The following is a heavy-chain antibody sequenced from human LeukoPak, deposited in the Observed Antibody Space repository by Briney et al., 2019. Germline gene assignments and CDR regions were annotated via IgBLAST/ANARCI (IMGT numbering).Heavy chain of an antibody. D-gene: IGHD5-24*01. CDR1: GGTFSSYT. V-gene: IGHV1-69*02. CDR2: IIPILGIA. J-gene: IGHJ4*02. CDR3: ARGGITQPRLYYFDY. Sequence: GASVKVSCKASGGTFSSYTISWVRQAPGQGLEWMGRIIPILGIANYAQKFQGRVTITADKSTSTAYMELSSLRSEDTAVYDCARGGITQPRLYYFDYWGQGTLVTVSS.